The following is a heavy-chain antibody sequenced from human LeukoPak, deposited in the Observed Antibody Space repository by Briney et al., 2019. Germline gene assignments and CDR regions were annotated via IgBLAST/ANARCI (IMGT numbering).Heavy chain of an antibody. J-gene: IGHJ4*02. D-gene: IGHD2-21*01. V-gene: IGHV3-23*01. CDR1: GFTFSSYA. CDR3: AKSHITRYPLQYYFDL. CDR2: ISVTGDIT. Sequence: GGSLRLSCAASGFTFSSYAMSWLRQTLQKGLEWVSRISVTGDITYYADSVKGRFTIARDNSRTTLYLQLNSLRADDTAVYYCAKSHITRYPLQYYFDLWGQGAQVIVSS.